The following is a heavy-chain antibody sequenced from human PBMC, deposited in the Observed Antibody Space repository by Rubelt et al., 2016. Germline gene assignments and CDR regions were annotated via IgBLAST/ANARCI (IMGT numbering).Heavy chain of an antibody. J-gene: IGHJ6*02. V-gene: IGHV3-21*01. CDR3: ARENGLDLNYYGMDV. CDR2: ISSSSRYI. D-gene: IGHD6-6*01. Sequence: EVQLVESGGGLVQPGGSLRLSCAASGFTFSSYSMNWVRQALGKGLEWVSSISSSSRYIYYADSVKGRFTVSRDNAKNSLYLQMKGRRAEDTAVYYCARENGLDLNYYGMDVWGQGTTVTVSS. CDR1: GFTFSSYS.